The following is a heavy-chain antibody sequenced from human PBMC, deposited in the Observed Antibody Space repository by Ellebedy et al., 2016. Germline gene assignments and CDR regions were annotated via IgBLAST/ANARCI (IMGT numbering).Heavy chain of an antibody. CDR3: ARGGVYSPNWYFDV. J-gene: IGHJ2*01. V-gene: IGHV1-46*01. CDR1: EYTFSRFH. D-gene: IGHD5/OR15-5a*01. Sequence: ASVKVSCXASEYTFSRFHVYWVRRAPGQGLEWMGVIHPSGGSTSYAQNFQGRVTMTTDTSTSTVYMDLSSLTSADTAMYYCARGGVYSPNWYFDVWGRGTLVTVSS. CDR2: IHPSGGST.